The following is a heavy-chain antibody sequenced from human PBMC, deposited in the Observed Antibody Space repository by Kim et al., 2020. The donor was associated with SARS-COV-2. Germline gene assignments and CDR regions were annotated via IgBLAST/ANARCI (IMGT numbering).Heavy chain of an antibody. CDR3: ARGPRADSGVFDY. J-gene: IGHJ4*02. CDR1: GFTFSSYS. CDR2: ISSSSSYI. V-gene: IGHV3-21*04. D-gene: IGHD3-10*01. Sequence: GGSLRLSCAASGFTFSSYSMNWVRQAPGKGLEWVSSISSSSSYIYYADSVKGRFTISRDNAKNSLYLQMNSLRAEDTAVYYCARGPRADSGVFDYWGQGTLVTVSS.